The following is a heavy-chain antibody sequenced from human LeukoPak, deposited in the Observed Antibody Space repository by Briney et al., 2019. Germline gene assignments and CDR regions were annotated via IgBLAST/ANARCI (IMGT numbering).Heavy chain of an antibody. CDR1: GFTVSSNY. V-gene: IGHV3-53*01. D-gene: IGHD1-26*01. Sequence: PGGSLRLSCAASGFTVSSNYMSWVRQAPGKGLEWVSVTYSDGSTYYADSVRGRFIICRDSSKNTLYLQMNSLRAEDTAVYYCARESPYDSGGSEDDYWGQGTLVTVSS. J-gene: IGHJ4*02. CDR3: ARESPYDSGGSEDDY. CDR2: TYSDGST.